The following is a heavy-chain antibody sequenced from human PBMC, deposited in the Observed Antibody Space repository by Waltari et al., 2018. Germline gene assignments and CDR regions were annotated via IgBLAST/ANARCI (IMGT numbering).Heavy chain of an antibody. V-gene: IGHV3-9*01. CDR3: VKGGWGFGAFYEQH. J-gene: IGHJ4*02. D-gene: IGHD3-10*01. CDR1: GFRFDDYA. Sequence: EVQLVTSGGGLVQPGRSLSLACVGSGFRFDDYAMYWVRQRPGKGLAWLSGIGWYSGAIGYADSVGGRFSTYRDNARKSLYLQMGRLRPEDTALYYCVKGGWGFGAFYEQHWGQGIQVTVSS. CDR2: IGWYSGAI.